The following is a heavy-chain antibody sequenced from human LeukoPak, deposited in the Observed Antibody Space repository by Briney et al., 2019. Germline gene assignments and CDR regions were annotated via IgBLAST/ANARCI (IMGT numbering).Heavy chain of an antibody. V-gene: IGHV4-61*02. CDR2: IYTSGST. CDR1: GGSISSGSYY. J-gene: IGHJ5*02. CDR3: ARVIAVAGSNWFDP. Sequence: PSETLSLTCTVSGGSISSGSYYWSWIRQPAGKGLEWIGRIYTSGSTNYNPSLKSRVTISVDTSKNQFSLKLSSVTAADTAVYYCARVIAVAGSNWFDPWGQGTLVTVPS. D-gene: IGHD6-19*01.